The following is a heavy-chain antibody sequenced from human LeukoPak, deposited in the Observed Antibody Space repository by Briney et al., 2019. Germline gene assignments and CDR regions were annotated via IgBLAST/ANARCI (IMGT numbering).Heavy chain of an antibody. CDR2: INPSGGST. CDR3: ARDTGSYGSGSYGYAFDI. Sequence: ASVKVSCKASGYTFTSYYMHWVRQAPGQGLEWMGIINPSGGSTSYAQKFQGRVTMTRDTSTSTVYMELSSLRSEDTAVYYCARDTGSYGSGSYGYAFDIWGQRTMVTVSS. J-gene: IGHJ3*02. CDR1: GYTFTSYY. D-gene: IGHD3-10*01. V-gene: IGHV1-46*01.